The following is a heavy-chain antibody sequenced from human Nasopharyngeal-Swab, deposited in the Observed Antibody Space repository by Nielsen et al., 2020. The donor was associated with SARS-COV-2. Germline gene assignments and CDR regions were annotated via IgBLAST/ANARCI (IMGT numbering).Heavy chain of an antibody. V-gene: IGHV3-23*01. J-gene: IGHJ4*02. CDR3: ARGGVTGTYYLVY. D-gene: IGHD2-8*02. CDR2: ISSSGGRT. CDR1: GFTFSSYA. Sequence: GESLKISCAASGFTFSSYAMSWGRQAPGKGLEWVAGISSSGGRTYYADTVEGRFTISRDNAENSLYLQMNSLRAEDTAVYYCARGGVTGTYYLVYWGRGTLVTVSS.